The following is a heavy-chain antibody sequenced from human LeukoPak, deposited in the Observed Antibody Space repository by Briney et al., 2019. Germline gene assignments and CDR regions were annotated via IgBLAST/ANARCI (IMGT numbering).Heavy chain of an antibody. CDR1: GGSVTTYY. V-gene: IGHV4-59*02. D-gene: IGHD6-19*01. Sequence: SETLSLTCTDSGGSVTTYYWSWIRQSPGKGLEWIGYIYYSGGTNYNPSLKSRVTISTDASKNQFSLKLSSVTAADTAVYYCARDVSGWYYYFDPWGQGTLVTVSS. CDR2: IYYSGGT. J-gene: IGHJ5*02. CDR3: ARDVSGWYYYFDP.